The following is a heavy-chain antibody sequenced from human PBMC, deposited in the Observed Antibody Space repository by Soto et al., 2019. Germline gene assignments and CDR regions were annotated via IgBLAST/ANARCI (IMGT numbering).Heavy chain of an antibody. CDR2: ISDYNGNT. CDR3: ATMLDYDILSGFDH. J-gene: IGHJ4*02. Sequence: ASVKVSCKASGYTFTSYGISWVRQAPGQGLEGMGGISDYNGNTNYAQKLQGRVTMTTDTSTSTAYMELRSLRSDDTAVNYCATMLDYDILSGFDHWGQGTLVTVSS. V-gene: IGHV1-18*01. D-gene: IGHD3-9*01. CDR1: GYTFTSYG.